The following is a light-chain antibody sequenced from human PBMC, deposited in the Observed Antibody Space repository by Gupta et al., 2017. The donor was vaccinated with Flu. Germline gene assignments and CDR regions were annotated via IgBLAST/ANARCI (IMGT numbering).Light chain of an antibody. Sequence: DIQMTQSPSSLSASVGDRVTITCQASQDIMTLLNWYRQKPGKAPEVLIYGASNLEAGVPSRFSGSGSGTVFTFTISSLQPEDVATYYCQHFKNVPRTFGQGTKLEIK. V-gene: IGKV1-33*01. CDR1: QDIMTL. CDR2: GAS. CDR3: QHFKNVPRT. J-gene: IGKJ2*01.